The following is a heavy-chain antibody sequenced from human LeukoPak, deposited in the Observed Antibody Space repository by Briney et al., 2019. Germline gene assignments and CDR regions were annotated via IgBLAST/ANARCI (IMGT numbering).Heavy chain of an antibody. CDR3: ARDDFRTTVTVRWFDP. CDR2: ISWNSGSI. CDR1: GFTFDDYA. V-gene: IGHV3-9*01. Sequence: GRSLRLSCAASGFTFDDYAMHWVRQAPGKGLKWVSGISWNSGSIGYADSVKGRFTISRDNAKNSLYLQMNSLRVEDTAVYYCARDDFRTTVTVRWFDPWGQGTLVTVSS. J-gene: IGHJ5*02. D-gene: IGHD4-17*01.